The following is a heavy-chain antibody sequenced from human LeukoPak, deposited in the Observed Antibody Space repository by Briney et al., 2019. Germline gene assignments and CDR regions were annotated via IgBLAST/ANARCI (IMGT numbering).Heavy chain of an antibody. CDR2: INPTGVRT. Sequence: PGRSLRLSCAASTINFSDYGMDWVRQAPGRGLEWVSTINPTGVRTYYADSVRGRFTISRDNSKNTVFLQINSLRVEDTAIYYCARDQPHAASWFDPWGQGTLVTVSS. CDR3: ARDQPHAASWFDP. J-gene: IGHJ5*02. CDR1: TINFSDYG. D-gene: IGHD2-2*01. V-gene: IGHV3-23*01.